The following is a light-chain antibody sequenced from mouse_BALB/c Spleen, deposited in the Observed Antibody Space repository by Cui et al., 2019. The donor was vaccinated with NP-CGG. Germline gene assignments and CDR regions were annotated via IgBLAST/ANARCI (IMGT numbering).Light chain of an antibody. Sequence: QAVVTQESALTTSPGETVTLTCRSSTGPVTTSNYANWVQEKPDHLFTGLIGGTNNRAPGVPARFSGSLIGDKAALTITGAHTEDEAIYFCALWYSNHWVFGGGTKLTVL. CDR1: TGPVTTSNY. CDR3: ALWYSNHWV. J-gene: IGLJ1*01. CDR2: GTN. V-gene: IGLV1*01.